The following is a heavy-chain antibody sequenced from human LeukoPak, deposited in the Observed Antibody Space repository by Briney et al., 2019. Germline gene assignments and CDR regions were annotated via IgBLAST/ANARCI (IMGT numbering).Heavy chain of an antibody. J-gene: IGHJ6*02. CDR1: GGSISGYY. CDR3: ARQPYDSSGYYSAEYHYGLDV. CDR2: IYYSGST. Sequence: PSETLSLTCTVSGGSISGYYWSWIRQPPGKGLEWIGYIYYSGSTNYNPSLKSRVTISVDTSKNQFSLKLSSVTAADTAVYYCARQPYDSSGYYSAEYHYGLDVWGQGTTVTVSS. D-gene: IGHD3-22*01. V-gene: IGHV4-59*01.